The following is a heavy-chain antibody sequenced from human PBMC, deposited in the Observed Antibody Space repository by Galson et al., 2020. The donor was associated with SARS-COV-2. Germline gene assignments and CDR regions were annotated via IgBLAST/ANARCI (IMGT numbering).Heavy chain of an antibody. D-gene: IGHD2-2*02. CDR3: AREMIRPGLGNCSSTSCYTNYYGMDV. CDR2: ISSSGSTI. Sequence: GGSLRLSCAASGFTFSDYYMSWIRQAPGKGLEWVSYISSSGSTIYYADPVKGRFTISRDNAKNSLYLQMNSLRAEDTAVYYCAREMIRPGLGNCSSTSCYTNYYGMDVWGQGTTVTVSS. V-gene: IGHV3-11*01. CDR1: GFTFSDYY. J-gene: IGHJ6*02.